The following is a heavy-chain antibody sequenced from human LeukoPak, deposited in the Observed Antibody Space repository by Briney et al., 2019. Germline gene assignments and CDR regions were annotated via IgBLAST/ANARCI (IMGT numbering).Heavy chain of an antibody. CDR3: VRETYGSFDS. CDR1: GFTLSDHY. CDR2: TKNKANSYTT. D-gene: IGHD4-17*01. J-gene: IGHJ4*02. Sequence: PGGSLRRSCAASGFTLSDHYMDWVRQAPGKGLEWVGRTKNKANSYTTEYAASVKGRFTISRDDSRNSLHLLMNSLSTEDTAVYSCVRETYGSFDSWGQGTLVTVSS. V-gene: IGHV3-72*01.